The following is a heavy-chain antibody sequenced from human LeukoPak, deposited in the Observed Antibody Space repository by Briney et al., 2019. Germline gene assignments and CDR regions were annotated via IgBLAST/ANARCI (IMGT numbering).Heavy chain of an antibody. J-gene: IGHJ4*02. Sequence: QPGGSLRLSCAASGFTFSSYWMSWVRQAPGKGLEWVANIKQDGSEKYYVDSVKGRFTISRDNAKNSLYLQMNSLRAEDTAVYYCARDTGLFSDQPLDYWGQGTLVTVSS. CDR3: ARDTGLFSDQPLDY. CDR2: IKQDGSEK. CDR1: GFTFSSYW. D-gene: IGHD1-14*01. V-gene: IGHV3-7*01.